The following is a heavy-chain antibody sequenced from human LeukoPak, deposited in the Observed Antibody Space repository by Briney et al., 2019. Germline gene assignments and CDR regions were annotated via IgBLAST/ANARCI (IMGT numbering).Heavy chain of an antibody. CDR1: GFIFSHYG. CDR2: IWREGNKK. CDR3: VVVVVPAAVWQFDL. J-gene: IGHJ2*01. V-gene: IGHV3-33*01. D-gene: IGHD2-2*01. Sequence: PGGSLRLSCATSGFIFSHYGVHWVRQAPGKGLEWVAVIWREGNKKYYADSVKGRFTVSKDNSENTVYLQMNSLRAEDTAMYYCVVVVVPAAVWQFDLWGRGTQVTVSS.